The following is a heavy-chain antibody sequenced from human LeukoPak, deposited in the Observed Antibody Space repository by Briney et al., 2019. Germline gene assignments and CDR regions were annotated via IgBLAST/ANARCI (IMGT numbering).Heavy chain of an antibody. CDR2: IYYSGST. J-gene: IGHJ6*03. CDR1: GGSISSGGYY. V-gene: IGHV4-31*03. D-gene: IGHD6-6*01. CDR3: ARMSSYYYYMDV. Sequence: KTSQTLSLTCTVSGGSISSGGYYWSWIRQHPGKGLEWIGYIYYSGSTYYNPSLKSRVTISVDTSKNQISLKLSSVTAADTAVYYCARMSSYYYYMDVWGKGTTVTVSS.